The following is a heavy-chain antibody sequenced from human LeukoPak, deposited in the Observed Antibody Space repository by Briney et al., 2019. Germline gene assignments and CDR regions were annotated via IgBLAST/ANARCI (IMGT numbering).Heavy chain of an antibody. CDR3: AKSSVRGVDSFDY. Sequence: GGSLRLSCAASGFTFSNFAMSWVRRAPGKGLEWVSSISGTGVNTHCADSARGRFTISRDYSKNTLYLRMSSLRAEDTAVYYCAKSSVRGVDSFDYWGQGTLVTVSS. D-gene: IGHD3-10*01. J-gene: IGHJ4*02. CDR1: GFTFSNFA. CDR2: ISGTGVNT. V-gene: IGHV3-23*01.